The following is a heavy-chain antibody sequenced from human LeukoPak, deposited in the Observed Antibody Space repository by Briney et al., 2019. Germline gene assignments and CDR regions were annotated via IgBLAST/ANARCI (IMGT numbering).Heavy chain of an antibody. CDR2: IYHSGST. Sequence: SETLSLTCAGSGYSISSGYYWGWIRQPPGKGLEWIGSIYHSGSTYYNPPLKSRVTISVDTSKNQFSLKLSSVTAADTAVYYCARGRDYDYVWGSYRPYYFDYWGQGTLVTVSS. J-gene: IGHJ4*02. CDR3: ARGRDYDYVWGSYRPYYFDY. V-gene: IGHV4-38-2*01. CDR1: GYSISSGYY. D-gene: IGHD3-16*02.